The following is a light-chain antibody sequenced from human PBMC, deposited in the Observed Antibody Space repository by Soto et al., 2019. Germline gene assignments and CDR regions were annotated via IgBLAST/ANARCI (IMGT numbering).Light chain of an antibody. CDR2: PAS. V-gene: IGKV1-12*01. CDR1: QGISSW. Sequence: DIQMTQSPSSVSASVGDRVTITCRASQGISSWLAWYQQKPGKATKLLIYPASSLQSGVPSTFSGSRSETDFTLTIRSLQPEDFATNNCQQANSFPLTFGQGTKVEIE. CDR3: QQANSFPLT. J-gene: IGKJ1*01.